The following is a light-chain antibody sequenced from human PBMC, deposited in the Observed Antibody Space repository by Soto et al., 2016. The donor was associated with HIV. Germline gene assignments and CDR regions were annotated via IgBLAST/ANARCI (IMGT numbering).Light chain of an antibody. Sequence: DIQMTQSPSTLSASVGDRVTITCRAGQSLSSWLAWYQQKPGKAPKLLIYKASTLESGVPSRFSGSGSGTQFTLTISSLQPDDFATYYCQHYNSYSWTFGQGTKVEIK. CDR3: QHYNSYSWT. CDR2: KAS. V-gene: IGKV1-5*03. CDR1: QSLSSW. J-gene: IGKJ1*01.